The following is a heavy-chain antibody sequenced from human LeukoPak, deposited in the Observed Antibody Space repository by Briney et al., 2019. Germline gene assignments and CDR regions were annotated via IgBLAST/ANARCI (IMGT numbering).Heavy chain of an antibody. CDR2: IYSGSDYI. Sequence: GGSLRLPCVASGFTFSSDRMNWVRQAPGKGLEWVSTIYSGSDYIYYADSVKGRFTISRDNAKNSLYLQMNSLRAEDTAVYYCARDLPVSGAYHNLDCWGQGTLVTVSS. CDR3: ARDLPVSGAYHNLDC. D-gene: IGHD5/OR15-5a*01. V-gene: IGHV3-21*01. CDR1: GFTFSSDR. J-gene: IGHJ4*02.